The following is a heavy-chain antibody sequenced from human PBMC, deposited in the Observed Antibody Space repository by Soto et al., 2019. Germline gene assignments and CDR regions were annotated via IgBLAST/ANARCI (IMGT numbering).Heavy chain of an antibody. CDR1: SGSFSGYY. D-gene: IGHD6-6*01. CDR3: ARAPKVSGSSQTRPDF. Sequence: SETLSLTCSIYSGSFSGYYWSWIRQPPGKGLEWIGEISQSGNTNYSPSLKSRVSISIDTSKKQFSLNLASVSAADTAVYYCARAPKVSGSSQTRPDFWGQGTLVT. V-gene: IGHV4-34*01. J-gene: IGHJ4*02. CDR2: ISQSGNT.